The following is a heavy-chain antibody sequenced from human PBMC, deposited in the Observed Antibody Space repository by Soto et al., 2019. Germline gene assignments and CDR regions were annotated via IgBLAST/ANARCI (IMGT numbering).Heavy chain of an antibody. CDR3: ASWGQWRYDPRAYDY. J-gene: IGHJ4*02. CDR1: GGSISSGDYY. D-gene: IGHD2-15*01. CDR2: IFYSGST. Sequence: LCGGSISSGDYYWSWIRQPPGKGLEWIGYIFYSGSTYYNPSLRRRVTISVDTSKNQFSLKLSSVTAADTAVYYCASWGQWRYDPRAYDYWGQGTLVTVSS. V-gene: IGHV4-30-4*01.